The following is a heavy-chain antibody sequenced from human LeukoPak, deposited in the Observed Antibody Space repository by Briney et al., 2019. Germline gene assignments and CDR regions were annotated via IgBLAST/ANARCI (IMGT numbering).Heavy chain of an antibody. J-gene: IGHJ5*02. V-gene: IGHV4-39*01. D-gene: IGHD6-13*01. CDR1: GGSISSSSYY. Sequence: PSETLSLTCTVPGGSISSSSYYWGWIRQPPGKGLEWLGSIYYSGSTYYNPSLKSRSPISVDTSRNQFSLKLSSVKPRAPPWITCARHRRQQLPGGWFDPWGQGTLVTVSS. CDR2: IYYSGST. CDR3: ARHRRQQLPGGWFDP.